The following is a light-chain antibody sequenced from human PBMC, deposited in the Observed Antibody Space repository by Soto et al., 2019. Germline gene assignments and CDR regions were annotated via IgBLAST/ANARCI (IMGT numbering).Light chain of an antibody. J-gene: IGKJ5*01. V-gene: IGKV3-11*01. CDR1: QSVSSY. Sequence: EIVLTQSPATLSFSPGERATLSCRASQSVSSYLAWYQHKPGRAPRLLIYDASDRATGIPARFSGSGSGTDFTLTISSLQSEDFAVYYCQQYNNWPPITFGQGTRLEIK. CDR3: QQYNNWPPIT. CDR2: DAS.